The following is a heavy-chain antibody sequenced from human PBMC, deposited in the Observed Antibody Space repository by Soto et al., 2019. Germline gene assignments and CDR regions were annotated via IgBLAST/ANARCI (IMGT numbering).Heavy chain of an antibody. CDR3: AHRGYGAAAGTFDY. CDR1: GFSLSTSGVG. CDR2: IYWDDDK. J-gene: IGHJ4*02. D-gene: IGHD6-13*01. Sequence: QITLKESGPTLVKPTQTLTLTCTFSGFSLSTSGVGVGWIRQPPGKALEWLALIYWDDDKRYSPSLKSRLTITQDTSKNQVVLTMTNMDPVDTATYYCAHRGYGAAAGTFDYWGQGTLVTVSS. V-gene: IGHV2-5*02.